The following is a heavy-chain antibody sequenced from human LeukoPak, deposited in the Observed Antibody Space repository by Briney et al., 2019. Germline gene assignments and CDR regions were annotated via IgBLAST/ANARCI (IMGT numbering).Heavy chain of an antibody. CDR3: ARVSPVDTAMAYYFDY. D-gene: IGHD5-18*01. Sequence: SETLSLTCTVSGGSISSGGYYWSWIHQHPGKGLEWIGYIYYSGSTYYNPSLKSRVTISVDTSKNQFSLKLTSVTAADTAVYYCARVSPVDTAMAYYFDYWGQGTLVTVSS. J-gene: IGHJ4*02. V-gene: IGHV4-31*03. CDR2: IYYSGST. CDR1: GGSISSGGYY.